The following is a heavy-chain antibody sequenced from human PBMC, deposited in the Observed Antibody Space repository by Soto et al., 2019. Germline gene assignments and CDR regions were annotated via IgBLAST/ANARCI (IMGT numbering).Heavy chain of an antibody. CDR3: ANGYGDYVLFDY. V-gene: IGHV2-5*02. Sequence: QITLKESGPTLVKPTQTLTLTCTFSGFSLSTSGVGVGWIRQPPGKALEWLALIYWDDDKRYSPSLKSRLTINKDTSKNQVVLTMTNMDPVDTATYYCANGYGDYVLFDYWGQGTLVTVSS. J-gene: IGHJ4*02. D-gene: IGHD4-17*01. CDR1: GFSLSTSGVG. CDR2: IYWDDDK.